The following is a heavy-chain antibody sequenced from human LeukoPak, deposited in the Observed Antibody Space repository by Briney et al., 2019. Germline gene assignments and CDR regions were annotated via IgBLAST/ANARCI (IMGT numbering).Heavy chain of an antibody. CDR2: IYSDNT. CDR3: AKKGVDSSGWFLGLDYFDY. D-gene: IGHD6-19*01. J-gene: IGHJ4*02. CDR1: GFTVSSNS. V-gene: IGHV3-53*01. Sequence: PGGSLRLSCTVSGFTVSSNSMSWVRQAPGKGLEWVSFIYSDNTHYSDSVKGRFTISRDNSKNTLYLQMNSLRAEDTAVYYCAKKGVDSSGWFLGLDYFDYWGQGTLVTVSS.